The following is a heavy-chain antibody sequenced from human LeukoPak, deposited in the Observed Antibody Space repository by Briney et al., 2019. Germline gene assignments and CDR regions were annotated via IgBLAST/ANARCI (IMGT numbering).Heavy chain of an antibody. CDR2: IKQDGSEK. Sequence: GGSLRLSCAASGFTFSSYWMSWVRQAPGKGLEGVANIKQDGSEKYYVDSVKGRFTISRDNAKNSLYLQMNSVRAEDTAVFYCAEGLEPYHWGQGTLVTVSS. CDR3: AEGLEPYH. D-gene: IGHD1-1*01. J-gene: IGHJ5*02. CDR1: GFTFSSYW. V-gene: IGHV3-7*01.